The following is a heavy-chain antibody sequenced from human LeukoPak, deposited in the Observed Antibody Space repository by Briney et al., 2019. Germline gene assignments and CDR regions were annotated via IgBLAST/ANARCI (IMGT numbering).Heavy chain of an antibody. CDR2: IYHSGST. J-gene: IGHJ2*01. D-gene: IGHD3-22*01. CDR1: GGSISSGGYS. V-gene: IGHV4-30-2*01. CDR3: ARVYDSSGYWYFDL. Sequence: SQTLSLTCTVSGGSISSGGYSWSWIRQPPGKGLEWIGYIYHSGSTYYNPSLKSRVTISVDRSKNQFSLKLSSVTAADTAVYYCARVYDSSGYWYFDLWGRGTLITVSS.